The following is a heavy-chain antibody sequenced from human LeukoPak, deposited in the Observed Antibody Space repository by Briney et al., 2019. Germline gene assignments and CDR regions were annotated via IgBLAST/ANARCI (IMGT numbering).Heavy chain of an antibody. J-gene: IGHJ4*02. Sequence: SETLSLTCTVSGGSISSYYWGWIRQPPGKGLEWIGSIYYSGSTYYNPSLKSRVTISVDTSKNQFSLKLSSVTAADTAVYYCARLNYYGSGSYYRGSQRAFDYWGQGTLVTVSS. CDR1: GGSISSYY. D-gene: IGHD3-10*01. V-gene: IGHV4-39*01. CDR3: ARLNYYGSGSYYRGSQRAFDY. CDR2: IYYSGST.